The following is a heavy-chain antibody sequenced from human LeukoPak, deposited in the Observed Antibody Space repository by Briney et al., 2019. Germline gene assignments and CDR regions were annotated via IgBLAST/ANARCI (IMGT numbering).Heavy chain of an antibody. D-gene: IGHD7-27*01. J-gene: IGHJ3*02. V-gene: IGHV3-64D*06. Sequence: PGGSLRLSCSASGLTFSLYSMHWVRKAPGKGLEYVSGISTNGGSTYYADSVKGRFTISRDNSKNTLYLQTSTLRAEDTSVYYCVTELGIGGFDIWGQGTMVTVSS. CDR3: VTELGIGGFDI. CDR2: ISTNGGST. CDR1: GLTFSLYS.